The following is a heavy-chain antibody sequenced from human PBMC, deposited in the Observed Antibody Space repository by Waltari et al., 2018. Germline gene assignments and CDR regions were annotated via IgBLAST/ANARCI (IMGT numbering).Heavy chain of an antibody. J-gene: IGHJ4*02. CDR2: PYPGDSDT. Sequence: EVQLVQSGAEVKKPGESLKISCKGSGYSFTSYWIGWVRQMPGKGLEWMGIPYPGDSDTRYGPPFQGQVTISADKSISTAYLQWSSLKASDTAMYYCARQRVDYYGSGSFFELDYWGQGTLVTVSS. CDR3: ARQRVDYYGSGSFFELDY. CDR1: GYSFTSYW. V-gene: IGHV5-51*01. D-gene: IGHD3-10*01.